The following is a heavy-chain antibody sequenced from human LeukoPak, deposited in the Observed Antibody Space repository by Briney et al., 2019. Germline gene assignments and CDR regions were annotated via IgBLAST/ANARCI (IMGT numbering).Heavy chain of an antibody. V-gene: IGHV4-4*09. D-gene: IGHD3-16*01. Sequence: SETLTLTCTVSGCSISSYYWSWIRQPPGKGLEWIGYIYTSGSTNYNPSIKSRVTISVDTSKNQFSLKLSPVTAADTAVYYCARLRLGELRHMDVWGKGTTVTVSS. CDR3: ARLRLGELRHMDV. CDR2: IYTSGST. J-gene: IGHJ6*03. CDR1: GCSISSYY.